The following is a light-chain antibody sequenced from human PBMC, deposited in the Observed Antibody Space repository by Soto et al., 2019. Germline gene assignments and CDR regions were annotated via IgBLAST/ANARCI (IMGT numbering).Light chain of an antibody. CDR2: GAS. CDR1: QSVSSSN. J-gene: IGKJ4*01. CDR3: QQYVGSGPVT. V-gene: IGKV3-20*01. Sequence: ETVLTQSPGTLSLSPGQRATLSCRASQSVSSSNLAWYQQKPGQAPRLLIYGASSRATGIPDRFSGSGSGTDFTLTISGLEAEDFAVYFCQQYVGSGPVTFGGGTKVEV.